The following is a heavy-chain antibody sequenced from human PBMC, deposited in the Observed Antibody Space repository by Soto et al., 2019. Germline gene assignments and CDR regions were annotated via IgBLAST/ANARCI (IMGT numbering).Heavy chain of an antibody. D-gene: IGHD4-4*01. CDR3: AAVYSNARYYYYGMDV. J-gene: IGHJ6*02. Sequence: SVKVSCKASGFTFTSSAVQWVRQARGQRLEWIGWIVVGSGNTNYAQKFQERVTITRDMSTSTAYMELSSLRSEDTAVYYCAAVYSNARYYYYGMDVWGQGTTVTVSS. V-gene: IGHV1-58*01. CDR2: IVVGSGNT. CDR1: GFTFTSSA.